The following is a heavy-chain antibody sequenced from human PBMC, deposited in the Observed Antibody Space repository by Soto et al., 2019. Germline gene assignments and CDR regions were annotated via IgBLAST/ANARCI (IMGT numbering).Heavy chain of an antibody. J-gene: IGHJ4*02. Sequence: GASVKVSCKASGYTFTGSYMHWVREAPVQGLEWMGWINPNSGGTNYAQKFQGRVTMTRDTSISTAYMELSRLRSDDTAVYYCASSYIIIAVAGIPYWGQGTLVTVSS. CDR3: ASSYIIIAVAGIPY. V-gene: IGHV1-2*02. CDR2: INPNSGGT. D-gene: IGHD6-19*01. CDR1: GYTFTGSY.